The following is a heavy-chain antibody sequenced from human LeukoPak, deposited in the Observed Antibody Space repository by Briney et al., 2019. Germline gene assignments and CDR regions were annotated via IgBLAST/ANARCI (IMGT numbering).Heavy chain of an antibody. CDR1: GFTFSSYA. J-gene: IGHJ4*02. CDR2: ISGSGGST. CDR3: AKPGAYGSGSYTEN. Sequence: GGSLRLSCAASGFTFSSYAMSWVRHAPGKGLECVSAISGSGGSTCYADSVKGRFTISRDNSKNTLYLQMNSLRAEDTAVYYCAKPGAYGSGSYTENWGQGTLVTVSS. D-gene: IGHD3-10*01. V-gene: IGHV3-23*01.